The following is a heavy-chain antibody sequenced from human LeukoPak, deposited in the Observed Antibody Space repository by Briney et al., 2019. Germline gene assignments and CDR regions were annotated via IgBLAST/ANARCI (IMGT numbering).Heavy chain of an antibody. D-gene: IGHD6-13*01. CDR1: GGSISSYY. Sequence: SETLSLTCTVSGGSISSYYWSWIRQPPGKGLEWIGYIYYSGSTNYNPSLKSRVTISVDTSKNQFSLKLSSVTAADTAVYYCARDSGIAAAGDYYYYGMDVWGQGTTVTVSS. CDR2: IYYSGST. J-gene: IGHJ6*02. CDR3: ARDSGIAAAGDYYYYGMDV. V-gene: IGHV4-59*01.